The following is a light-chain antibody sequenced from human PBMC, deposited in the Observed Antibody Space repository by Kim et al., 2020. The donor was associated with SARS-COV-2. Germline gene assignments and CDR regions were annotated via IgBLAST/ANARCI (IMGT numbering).Light chain of an antibody. Sequence: SYELTQSPSVSVSPGQTARITCSGDALPKQYVYWYQQKPGQAPVLVMYKDNERPSGIPQRFSGSSSGTTVTLTISGVQAEDEADYYCQSADSSETFVVFGGGTQLTVL. J-gene: IGLJ2*01. V-gene: IGLV3-25*03. CDR3: QSADSSETFVV. CDR1: ALPKQY. CDR2: KDN.